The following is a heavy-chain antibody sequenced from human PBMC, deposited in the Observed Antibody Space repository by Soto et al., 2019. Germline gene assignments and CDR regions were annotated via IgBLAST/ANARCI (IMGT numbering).Heavy chain of an antibody. Sequence: EVQLVESGGGLVQPGGSLRLSCAASGVTVSNNYMSWVRQAPGKGLEWFSVIYSGGRTYYADSVKGRFIISRDSSKNTLYLQMNSLRAEDTAVYYCARDTYDDYRGQGTLVTVSS. V-gene: IGHV3-66*01. CDR2: IYSGGRT. CDR3: ARDTYDDY. CDR1: GVTVSNNY. J-gene: IGHJ4*02. D-gene: IGHD3-3*01.